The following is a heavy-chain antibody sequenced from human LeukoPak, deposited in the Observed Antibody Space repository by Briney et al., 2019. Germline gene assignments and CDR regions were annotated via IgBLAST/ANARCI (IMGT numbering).Heavy chain of an antibody. J-gene: IGHJ6*03. D-gene: IGHD3-22*01. CDR1: GGSINNYY. CDR2: IYYSGGT. V-gene: IGHV4-59*01. Sequence: PSGTLSLTCSVSGGSINNYYWTWIRQPPGKGVEWIGYIYYSGGTNYNSSLKSRVTMSVDTSKNQFSLKLSSVTAADTAVYYCARRAVAVGTCYMDVWGKGATVTVS. CDR3: ARRAVAVGTCYMDV.